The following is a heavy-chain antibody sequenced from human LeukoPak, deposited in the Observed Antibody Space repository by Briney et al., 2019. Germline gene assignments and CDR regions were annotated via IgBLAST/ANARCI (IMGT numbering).Heavy chain of an antibody. CDR1: GDSMSHYY. J-gene: IGHJ4*02. V-gene: IGHV4-34*01. D-gene: IGHD6-19*01. CDR3: ARGRQWLVR. CDR2: ISHSGSA. Sequence: PSETLSLTCSVSGDSMSHYYWSWIRQPPGKGLEWIGEISHSGSASYNPSLKSRVIISADRSKNQFSLSLRSVTAADTAVYYCARGRQWLVRWGQGTLVTVSS.